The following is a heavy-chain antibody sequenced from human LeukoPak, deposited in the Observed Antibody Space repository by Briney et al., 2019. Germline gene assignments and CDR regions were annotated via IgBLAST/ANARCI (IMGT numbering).Heavy chain of an antibody. V-gene: IGHV3-7*01. Sequence: PGGSLRLSCAASGFRFSTYWMSWVRQAPGKGLEWVANIKEDGREKYYVDSVKGRFTISRDNAKKSLYLQMNSLRAEDTAVYYCARGHTIFGVVHDAFDIWGQGTMVTVSS. CDR2: IKEDGREK. D-gene: IGHD3-3*01. CDR1: GFRFSTYW. CDR3: ARGHTIFGVVHDAFDI. J-gene: IGHJ3*02.